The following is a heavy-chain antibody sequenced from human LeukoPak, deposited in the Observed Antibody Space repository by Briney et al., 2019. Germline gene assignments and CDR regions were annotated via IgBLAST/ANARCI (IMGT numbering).Heavy chain of an antibody. J-gene: IGHJ4*02. D-gene: IGHD6-6*01. CDR3: ARGRSSSSLDY. CDR2: INHSGST. Sequence: SETLSLTCAVYGGAFSGYYWSWIRQPPGKGLEWIGEINHSGSTNYNPSLKSRVTISVDTSKNQFSLKLSSVTAADTAVYYCARGRSSSSLDYWGQGTLVTVSS. V-gene: IGHV4-34*01. CDR1: GGAFSGYY.